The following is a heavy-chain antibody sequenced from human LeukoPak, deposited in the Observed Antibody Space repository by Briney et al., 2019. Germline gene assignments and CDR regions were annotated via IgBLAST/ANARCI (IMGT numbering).Heavy chain of an antibody. CDR2: ISWNSGSI. CDR1: GFTFADYA. V-gene: IGHV3-9*01. J-gene: IGHJ4*02. CDR3: AKASGYYDSSGYYQS. Sequence: GGSLRLSCAASGFTFADYAMHWVRQAPGKGLEWVSGISWNSGSIGYADSVKGRFTISRGNAKNSLYLQMNSLRAEDTALYYCAKASGYYDSSGYYQSWGQGTLVTVSS. D-gene: IGHD3-22*01.